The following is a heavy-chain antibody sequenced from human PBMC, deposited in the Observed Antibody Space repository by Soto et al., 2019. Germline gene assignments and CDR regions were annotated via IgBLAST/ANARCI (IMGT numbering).Heavy chain of an antibody. D-gene: IGHD4-17*01. V-gene: IGHV4-31*03. CDR3: ARDVSQTTDNAFDV. CDR1: GGSISSAGHY. J-gene: IGHJ3*01. Sequence: QVQLQESGPGLVKPSQTLSLTCTVSGGSISSAGHYWTWIRQHPGKGLEWIEYIYYSGSTYYNPSLQSRFIISVLTSENQFALKLSSVTAADTAVYYCARDVSQTTDNAFDVWGQGTMVTVSS. CDR2: IYYSGST.